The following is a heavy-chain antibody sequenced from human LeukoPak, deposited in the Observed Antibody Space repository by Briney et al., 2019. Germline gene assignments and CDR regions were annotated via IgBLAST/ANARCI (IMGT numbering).Heavy chain of an antibody. CDR2: IKQGGSEK. CDR3: ARDPPLYSSSWSSYYYYGMDV. Sequence: GGSLRLSCAASGFIFRNYWMSWVRQAPGKGLEWVADIKQGGSEKVYVDSVKGRFTISRDDAKNSLYLQMNSLRAEDTAVYYCARDPPLYSSSWSSYYYYGMDVWGQGTTVTVSS. J-gene: IGHJ6*02. D-gene: IGHD6-13*01. V-gene: IGHV3-7*01. CDR1: GFIFRNYW.